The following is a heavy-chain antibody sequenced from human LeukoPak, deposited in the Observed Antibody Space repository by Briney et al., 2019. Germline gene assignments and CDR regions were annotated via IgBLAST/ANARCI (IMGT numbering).Heavy chain of an antibody. CDR3: TYGDYPLTY. J-gene: IGHJ4*02. CDR2: LYSDGDT. D-gene: IGHD4-17*01. Sequence: GGSLRLSCAASGLTVTNNYWHWVRQPPGKGPEWISILYSDGDTKYADSVKGRFTFSRDSSRNTLYLQMNGLRAEDTAVYYCTYGDYPLTYWGQGTLVSVSS. V-gene: IGHV3-66*01. CDR1: GLTVTNNY.